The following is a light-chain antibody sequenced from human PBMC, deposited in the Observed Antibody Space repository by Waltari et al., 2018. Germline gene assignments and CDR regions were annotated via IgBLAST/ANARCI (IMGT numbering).Light chain of an antibody. J-gene: IGLJ7*01. Sequence: NFMLTQPHSVSASPGKTVPISCALHSHSIGSNYVQWYQQRPGSAPISVIYVNNQSPSGVPDRFSGSIDSSSNSASLTISGLKTEDEGDYFCQSYDSNNHVVFGGGTHLTVL. CDR1: SHSIGSNY. CDR3: QSYDSNNHVV. CDR2: VNN. V-gene: IGLV6-57*04.